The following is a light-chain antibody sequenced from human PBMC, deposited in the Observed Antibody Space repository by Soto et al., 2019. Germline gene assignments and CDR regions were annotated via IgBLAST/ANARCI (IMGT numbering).Light chain of an antibody. CDR3: HHYGYGADT. CDR2: GAS. V-gene: IGKV3-20*01. J-gene: IGKJ2*01. CDR1: ESVRNNS. Sequence: ELVLTQSPGTLSLSPGERATLSCRASESVRNNSLAWYQQQPGQAPRLLIFGASSRATGIPDRFTGSGSGADFSLTISRLEPEGSAVYFCHHYGYGADTFGQGTKLEIK.